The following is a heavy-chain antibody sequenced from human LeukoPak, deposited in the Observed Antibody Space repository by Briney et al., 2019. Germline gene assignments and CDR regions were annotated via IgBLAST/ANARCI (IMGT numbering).Heavy chain of an antibody. CDR1: GFTFSSYW. J-gene: IGHJ4*02. Sequence: PGGSLRLSCAASGFTFSSYWMHWVRQAPGKGLVWVSRINSDGSSTSYADSVKGRFTISRDNAKNTLYLQMNSLRAGDTAVYYCARGGSGWYLDYFDYWGQGTLVTVSS. V-gene: IGHV3-74*01. CDR3: ARGGSGWYLDYFDY. D-gene: IGHD6-19*01. CDR2: INSDGSST.